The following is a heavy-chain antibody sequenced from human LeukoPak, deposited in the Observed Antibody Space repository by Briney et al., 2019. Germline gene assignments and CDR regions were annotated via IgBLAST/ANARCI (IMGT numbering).Heavy chain of an antibody. V-gene: IGHV1-18*01. J-gene: IGHJ4*02. CDR1: GYTFSSYA. Sequence: ASVKVSCTASGYTFSSYAITWVRQAPGQGLQWMGWFSAYNGKAKSARNVQGRVTMTTDTSTSTAYLDLRSLTSDYTAVYDCARAGCYPLTGTTHIDYWGQGTLVTVSS. D-gene: IGHD1-7*01. CDR3: ARAGCYPLTGTTHIDY. CDR2: FSAYNGKA.